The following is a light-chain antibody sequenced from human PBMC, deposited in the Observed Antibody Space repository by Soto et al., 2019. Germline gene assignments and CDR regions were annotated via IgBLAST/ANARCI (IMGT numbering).Light chain of an antibody. CDR1: QSVSSSY. CDR2: GAS. CDR3: LQYDTSPFT. V-gene: IGKV3-20*01. J-gene: IGKJ3*01. Sequence: EIVLTQSPGTLSLSPGERATLSCRASQSVSSSYLAWYQQQPGQTPMLLIYGASKRATGIPDRFSGSGSGTDFALTISRLEPEDFAVYYCLQYDTSPFTFGPGTKVDV.